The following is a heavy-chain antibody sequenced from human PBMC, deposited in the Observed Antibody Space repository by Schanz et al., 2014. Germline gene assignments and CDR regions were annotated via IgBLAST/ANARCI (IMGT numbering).Heavy chain of an antibody. J-gene: IGHJ6*03. CDR2: IKQDGSER. V-gene: IGHV3-7*01. D-gene: IGHD2-21*02. Sequence: EVQLLESGGGLVQPGGSLRLSCAASGFTFSSYWMSWVRQAPGKGLEWVANIKQDGSERYYVDSVKGRFTISRDNAKNSLYLQMNSLRAEDTAVYYCERPSDSSWYMDVWGKGTTVTVSS. CDR1: GFTFSSYW. CDR3: ERPSDSSWYMDV.